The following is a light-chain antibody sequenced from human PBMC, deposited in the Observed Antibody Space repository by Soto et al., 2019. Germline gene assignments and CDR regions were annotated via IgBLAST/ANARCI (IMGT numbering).Light chain of an antibody. J-gene: IGKJ5*01. CDR2: GAS. V-gene: IGKV3-20*01. Sequence: EIVLTQSPGTLSLSPGERATLSCRASQSDSRTYLAWHQPKLGQAPRLLRYGASTRATGIPHRFSGSGSGTDFTLTINRPETEDLAVYYCQQDGSLPITFGQGTRLEIK. CDR1: QSDSRTY. CDR3: QQDGSLPIT.